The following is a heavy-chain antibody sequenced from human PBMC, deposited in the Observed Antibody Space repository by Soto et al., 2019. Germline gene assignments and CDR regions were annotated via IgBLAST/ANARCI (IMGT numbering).Heavy chain of an antibody. J-gene: IGHJ4*02. CDR2: INSGNGDT. CDR1: GYTFTSYV. Sequence: GASVKVSCKASGYTFTSYVISWVRQAPGQGLEWMGWINSGNGDTKYSQNFQGRLTLTRDISASAAYMELSSLRSEDTAVYYCARGSTAKWPLDFWGQGTLVTVSS. V-gene: IGHV1-18*01. CDR3: ARGSTAKWPLDF. D-gene: IGHD2-2*01.